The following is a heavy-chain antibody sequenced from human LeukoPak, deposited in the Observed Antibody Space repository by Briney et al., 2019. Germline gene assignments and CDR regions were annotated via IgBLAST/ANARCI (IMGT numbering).Heavy chain of an antibody. CDR3: ARTPVVPAAMYYYYYYMDV. CDR1: GYSISFGYY. V-gene: IGHV4-38-2*02. D-gene: IGHD2-2*01. Sequence: SETLSLTYTVSGYSISFGYYWGWIRQPPGKGLEWIGSIHHSGSTYYNPSLKSRVTISVDKSKNQFSLKLSSVTAADTAVYYCARTPVVPAAMYYYYYYMDVWGKGTTVTASS. J-gene: IGHJ6*03. CDR2: IHHSGST.